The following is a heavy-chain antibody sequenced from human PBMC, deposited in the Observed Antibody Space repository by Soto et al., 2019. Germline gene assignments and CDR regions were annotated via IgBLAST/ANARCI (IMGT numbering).Heavy chain of an antibody. Sequence: QVQLVQSGAEVKKPGASVNVSCKASGYTFTSYAISWVRQAPGQGLEWMGWISPYNGNTDYAQTLQGRVTMTTDTPTGTAYMELRSLRSDDTAVYYCARDFCRIDAWGQGTLVSVSS. CDR2: ISPYNGNT. CDR1: GYTFTSYA. CDR3: ARDFCRIDA. V-gene: IGHV1-18*01. J-gene: IGHJ5*02.